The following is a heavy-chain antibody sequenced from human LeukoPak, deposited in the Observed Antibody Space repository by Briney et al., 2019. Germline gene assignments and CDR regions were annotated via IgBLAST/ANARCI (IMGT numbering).Heavy chain of an antibody. CDR1: GGSFSGYY. V-gene: IGHV4-34*01. CDR3: ARGGPLYYYGSGSYDSGYYYGMDV. CDR2: INHSGST. D-gene: IGHD3-10*01. J-gene: IGHJ6*02. Sequence: SETLSLTCAVSGGSFSGYYWSWIRQPPGKGLEWIGEINHSGSTNYNPSLTSRVTISVDTSKNQFSLNLSSVTAADTAVYYCARGGPLYYYGSGSYDSGYYYGMDVWGQGTTVTVSS.